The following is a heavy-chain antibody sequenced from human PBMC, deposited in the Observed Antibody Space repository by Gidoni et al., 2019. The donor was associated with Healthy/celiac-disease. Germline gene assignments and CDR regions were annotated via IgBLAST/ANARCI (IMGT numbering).Heavy chain of an antibody. V-gene: IGHV3-66*02. CDR3: ARDSLSISSSSDYYYYDMDV. D-gene: IGHD6-6*01. Sequence: EVQLVESGGGLVPPGWSLRLSCAASGFTVSSNYMSWVRQATGKGLEGVLVIYSGGSTYYADSVKGRFTISRDKSKNTLYLQMNSLRAEDTAVYYCARDSLSISSSSDYYYYDMDVWGKGTTVTVSS. CDR1: GFTVSSNY. CDR2: IYSGGST. J-gene: IGHJ6*03.